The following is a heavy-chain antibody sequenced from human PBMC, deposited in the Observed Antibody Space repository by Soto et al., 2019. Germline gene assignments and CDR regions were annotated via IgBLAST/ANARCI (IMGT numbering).Heavy chain of an antibody. D-gene: IGHD2-2*01. CDR1: GFSLSTSGVG. CDR2: IYWDDDK. Sequence: QITLKESGPTLVKPTQTLTLTCTFSGFSLSTSGVGVGWIRQPPGKALEWLALIYWDDDKRYSPSLKSRLTIXXDXSXXQVVLTMTNMDPVDTATYYCAHSLGVPAADNWFDPWGQGTLVTVSS. CDR3: AHSLGVPAADNWFDP. V-gene: IGHV2-5*02. J-gene: IGHJ5*02.